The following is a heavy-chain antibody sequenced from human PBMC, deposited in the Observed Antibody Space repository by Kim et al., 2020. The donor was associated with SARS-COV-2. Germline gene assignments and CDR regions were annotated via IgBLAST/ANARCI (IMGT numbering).Heavy chain of an antibody. J-gene: IGHJ6*02. CDR3: ARVARGNVWGMDV. V-gene: IGHV3-33*01. Sequence: YADSVKGRFTISRDNSKNTLYLQMNSLRAEDTAVYYCARVARGNVWGMDVWGQGTTVTVSS. D-gene: IGHD1-1*01.